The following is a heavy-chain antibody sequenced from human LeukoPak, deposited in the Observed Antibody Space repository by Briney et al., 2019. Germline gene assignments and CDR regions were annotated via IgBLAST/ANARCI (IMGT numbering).Heavy chain of an antibody. CDR1: GFTFSNAW. V-gene: IGHV3-15*01. D-gene: IGHD6-13*01. J-gene: IGHJ6*02. CDR2: IKSKTDGGTT. CDR3: TTVSLAAAGTDYYYGMDV. Sequence: GGSLRLSCAASGFTFSNAWMSWVRQAPGKGLEWVGRIKSKTDGGTTDYAAPVKGRFTISRDDSKNTLYLQMNSLKTEDTAVYYCTTVSLAAAGTDYYYGMDVWGQGTTVTVSS.